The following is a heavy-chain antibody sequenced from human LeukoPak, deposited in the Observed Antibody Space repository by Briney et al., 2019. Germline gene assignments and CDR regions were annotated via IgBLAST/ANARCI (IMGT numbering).Heavy chain of an antibody. CDR3: ARVFGGARSY. V-gene: IGHV4-30-4*08. J-gene: IGHJ4*02. CDR1: GGSISSSSYY. Sequence: SETLSLTCTVSGGSISSSSYYWGWIRQPPGKGLAWIGSIDYSGSTYYNPSLKSRVTISVDTSKNQFSLKLSSVTAADTAVYYCARVFGGARSYWGQGTLVTVSS. CDR2: IDYSGST. D-gene: IGHD3-16*01.